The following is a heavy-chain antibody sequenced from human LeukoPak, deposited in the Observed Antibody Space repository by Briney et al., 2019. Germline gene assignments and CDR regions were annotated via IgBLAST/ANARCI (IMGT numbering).Heavy chain of an antibody. J-gene: IGHJ5*02. CDR1: GGSISSYY. CDR3: ARVKGVVAVNWFDP. CDR2: IYYGGST. Sequence: PSETLSLTCTVSGGSISSYYWRWIRQPPGKGLEWVGYIYYGGSTNYNPSLKSRVTISVDTSKNQFSLKLSSVTAADTAVYYCARVKGVVAVNWFDPWGQGTLVTVSS. D-gene: IGHD2-15*01. V-gene: IGHV4-59*01.